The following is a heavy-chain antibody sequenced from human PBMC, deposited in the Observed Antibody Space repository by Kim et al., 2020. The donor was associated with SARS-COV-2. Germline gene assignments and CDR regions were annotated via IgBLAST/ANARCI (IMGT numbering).Heavy chain of an antibody. CDR1: GNTFSRLA. CDR3: AGAEAILSWYGMDV. Sequence: ASVRVSCKASGNTFSRLAMNWVRQAPGEGLEWMGWINTNTGKATYAQGVTGRFVFSLDNSVTTAYLQISSLKAEDTAVYYCAGAEAILSWYGMDVWGQGTTVIVSS. CDR2: INTNTGKA. J-gene: IGHJ6*02. V-gene: IGHV7-4-1*02. D-gene: IGHD2-2*01.